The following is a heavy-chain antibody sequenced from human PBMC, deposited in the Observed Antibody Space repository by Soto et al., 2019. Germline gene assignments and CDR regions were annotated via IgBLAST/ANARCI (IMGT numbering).Heavy chain of an antibody. V-gene: IGHV4-61*01. CDR2: ISYTAST. CDR1: GDSVSSARYY. CDR3: ARLGDVVTTDDAFEI. D-gene: IGHD1-26*01. J-gene: IGHJ3*02. Sequence: QVQLQESGPGLVKPSETLSLTCAVSGDSVSSARYYWSWLRQPPGKGLEWMGYISYTASTNYHPSLKSRIIISLDTSNKQFPLKRTSVTAAATAVYYGARLGDVVTTDDAFEIWGQGTMVTVSS.